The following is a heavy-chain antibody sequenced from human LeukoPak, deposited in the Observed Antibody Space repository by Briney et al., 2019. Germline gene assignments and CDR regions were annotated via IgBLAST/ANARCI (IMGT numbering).Heavy chain of an antibody. CDR3: ARDLKTSLQQLVTPFDY. V-gene: IGHV1-18*01. Sequence: ASVKVSCKASGYTFTSYGISWVRQAPGQGLEWMGWISAYNGNTNYAQKLQGRVTMTTDTSTSTAYMELRSLRSDDTAVYYCARDLKTSLQQLVTPFDYWGQGTLVTVSS. CDR1: GYTFTSYG. J-gene: IGHJ4*02. CDR2: ISAYNGNT. D-gene: IGHD6-13*01.